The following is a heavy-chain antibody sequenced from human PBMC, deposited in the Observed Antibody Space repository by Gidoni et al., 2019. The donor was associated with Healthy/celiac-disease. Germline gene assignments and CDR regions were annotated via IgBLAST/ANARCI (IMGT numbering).Heavy chain of an antibody. CDR1: GGSISSSSYY. CDR2: IYYRWST. Sequence: QLQLQESGPGLVKPSETLSLTCTVSGGSISSSSYYWGWIRQPPGKGLELIGSIYYRWSTYYNPSLKSRVTISVDTSKNQFSLKLSSVTAADTAVYYCARQLSFGWDYYMDVWGKGTTVTVSS. D-gene: IGHD3-10*01. CDR3: ARQLSFGWDYYMDV. J-gene: IGHJ6*03. V-gene: IGHV4-39*01.